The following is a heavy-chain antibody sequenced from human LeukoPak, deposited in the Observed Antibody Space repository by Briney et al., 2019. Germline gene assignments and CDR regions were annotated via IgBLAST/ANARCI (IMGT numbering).Heavy chain of an antibody. CDR3: ARPNYYGSGGIAPRFDP. V-gene: IGHV1-2*02. J-gene: IGHJ5*02. Sequence: GASVKVSCKASGYTFTGYYMHWVRQAPGQGLEWMGWINPNSGGTNYAQKFQGRVTMTRDTSISTAYMELSRLRSDDTAVYYCARPNYYGSGGIAPRFDPWGQGTLVTVSS. CDR2: INPNSGGT. CDR1: GYTFTGYY. D-gene: IGHD3-10*01.